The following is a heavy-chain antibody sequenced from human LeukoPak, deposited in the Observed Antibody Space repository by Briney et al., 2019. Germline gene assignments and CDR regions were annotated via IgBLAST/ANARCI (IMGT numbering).Heavy chain of an antibody. CDR2: IIPIFGTA. J-gene: IGHJ4*02. CDR3: ARGGTSFLDHFDY. Sequence: GASVKVSCKASGGTFSSYAISWVRQAPGQALEWMGGIIPIFGTANYAQKFQGRVTITADESTSTAYMELSSLRSEDTAVYYCARGGTSFLDHFDYWGQGTLVTVSS. V-gene: IGHV1-69*13. D-gene: IGHD2-2*01. CDR1: GGTFSSYA.